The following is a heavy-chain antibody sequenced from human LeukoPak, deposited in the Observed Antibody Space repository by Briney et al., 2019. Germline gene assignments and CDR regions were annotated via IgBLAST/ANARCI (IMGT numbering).Heavy chain of an antibody. V-gene: IGHV4-34*01. Sequence: PSETLSLTCAVYGGSFSGYYWSWIRQPPGKGLEWIGDINHSGSTNYNPSLKSRVTISVDTSKNQFSLKLSSVTAADTAVYYCARDRVPTPMTSYYPGGYFFDYWGQGTLVTVCS. D-gene: IGHD3-9*01. CDR2: INHSGST. J-gene: IGHJ4*02. CDR3: ARDRVPTPMTSYYPGGYFFDY. CDR1: GGSFSGYY.